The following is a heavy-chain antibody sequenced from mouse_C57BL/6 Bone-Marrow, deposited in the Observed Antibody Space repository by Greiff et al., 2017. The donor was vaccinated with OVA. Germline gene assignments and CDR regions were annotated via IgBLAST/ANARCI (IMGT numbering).Heavy chain of an antibody. CDR1: GFSLSTSGMG. CDR3: ARIYYYGSSYVDYFDY. Sequence: QVTLKESGPGILQSSQTLSLTCSFSGFSLSTSGMGVSWIRQPSGKGLEWLAHIYWDDDKRYNPSLKSRLTISKDTSRNQVFLKITSVDTADTATYYCARIYYYGSSYVDYFDYWGQGTTLTVSS. CDR2: IYWDDDK. V-gene: IGHV8-12*01. D-gene: IGHD1-1*01. J-gene: IGHJ2*01.